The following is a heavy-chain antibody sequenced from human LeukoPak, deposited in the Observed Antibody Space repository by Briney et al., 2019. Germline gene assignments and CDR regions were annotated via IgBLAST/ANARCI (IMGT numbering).Heavy chain of an antibody. CDR3: ARRAGSNGLSDY. Sequence: GGSLRLSCAASGFTFSSYAMSWVRQAPGKGLEWVSGISGSSGSTYYADSVKGRFTISRDNSKNTLYLQMNSLRAEDTAVYYCARRAGSNGLSDYWGQGTLVTVSS. CDR1: GFTFSSYA. J-gene: IGHJ4*02. V-gene: IGHV3-23*01. CDR2: ISGSSGST. D-gene: IGHD4-11*01.